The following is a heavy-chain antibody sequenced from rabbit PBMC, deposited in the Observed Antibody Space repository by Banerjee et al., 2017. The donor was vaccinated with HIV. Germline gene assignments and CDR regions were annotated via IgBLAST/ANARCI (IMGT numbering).Heavy chain of an antibody. J-gene: IGHJ4*01. V-gene: IGHV1S7*01. CDR1: GFTLSSYG. CDR2: IDLVFGRT. Sequence: HLKESGGGLVQPGGSLKLSCKASGFTLSSYGVSWVRQAPGKGLEWIGYIDLVFGRTYYANWVNGRFTISSHNAQNTLYVQLNSLTVADTATYFCVRGASSSGYYSLWGPGTLVTVS. D-gene: IGHD1-1*01. CDR3: VRGASSSGYYSL.